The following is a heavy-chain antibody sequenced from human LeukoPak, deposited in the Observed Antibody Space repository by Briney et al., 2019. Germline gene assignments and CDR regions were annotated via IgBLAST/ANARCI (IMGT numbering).Heavy chain of an antibody. D-gene: IGHD1-14*01. CDR2: INTNTGNP. Sequence: GASVKVSCKASGYTFTSYAMNWVRQAPGQGLEWMGWINTNTGNPTYAQGFTGRFVFSLDTSVSTAYLQISSLKAEDTAVYYCARVEPTYYYYYMDVWGKGTTVTVSS. J-gene: IGHJ6*03. V-gene: IGHV7-4-1*02. CDR1: GYTFTSYA. CDR3: ARVEPTYYYYYMDV.